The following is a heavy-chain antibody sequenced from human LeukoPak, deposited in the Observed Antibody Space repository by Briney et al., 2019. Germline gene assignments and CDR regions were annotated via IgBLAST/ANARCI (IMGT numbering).Heavy chain of an antibody. Sequence: PGRSLRLSCAASGFTFSSYGMHWVRQAPGKGLEWVAVIWYDGSNIYYADSVKGRFTISRDNSKNTLYLQLNSLRAEETAVYYCARAIVVVTGRSGWFDMDVWGQGTTVTVSS. V-gene: IGHV3-33*01. J-gene: IGHJ6*02. CDR2: IWYDGSNI. CDR1: GFTFSSYG. D-gene: IGHD2-21*02. CDR3: ARAIVVVTGRSGWFDMDV.